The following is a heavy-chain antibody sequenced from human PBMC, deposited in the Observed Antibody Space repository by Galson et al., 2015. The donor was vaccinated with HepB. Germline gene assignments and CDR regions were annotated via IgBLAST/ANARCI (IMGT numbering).Heavy chain of an antibody. CDR2: INPSGGST. CDR3: ARGKRKEEQLVDGPPFVDY. Sequence: SVKVSCKASGYTFTSYYMHWVRQAPGQGLEWMGIINPSGGSTSYAQKFQGRVTMTRDTSTSTVYMELSSLRSEDTAVYYCARGKRKEEQLVDGPPFVDYWGQGTLVTVSS. J-gene: IGHJ4*02. D-gene: IGHD6-6*01. V-gene: IGHV1-46*01. CDR1: GYTFTSYY.